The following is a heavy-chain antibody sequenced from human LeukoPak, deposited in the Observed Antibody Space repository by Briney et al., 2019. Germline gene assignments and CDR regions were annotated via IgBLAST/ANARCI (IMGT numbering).Heavy chain of an antibody. CDR1: GFTVSSNY. J-gene: IGHJ4*02. CDR2: IYSGGST. D-gene: IGHD6-19*01. V-gene: IGHV3-53*01. Sequence: GGSLRLSCAASGFTVSSNYMSWVRQAPGKGLECVSVIYSGGSTYYADSVKGRFTISRDNSKNTLYLQMNSLRAEDTAVYYCARDRSGWYYYFDYWGQGTLVTVSS. CDR3: ARDRSGWYYYFDY.